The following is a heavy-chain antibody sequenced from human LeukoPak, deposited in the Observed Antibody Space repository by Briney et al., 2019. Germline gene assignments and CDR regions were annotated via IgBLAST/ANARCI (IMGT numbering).Heavy chain of an antibody. Sequence: PSETLSLTCTVSGGSISSSSFYWSWIRQPPGKGLEWIGRIHNSGTSYYNPSLNSRVTISLDTSKNQFSLRLSSVTAADTAMYYCAREDYYDRSGYPGYWGQGTLVTVPS. J-gene: IGHJ4*02. V-gene: IGHV4-39*07. D-gene: IGHD3-22*01. CDR2: IHNSGTS. CDR1: GGSISSSSFY. CDR3: AREDYYDRSGYPGY.